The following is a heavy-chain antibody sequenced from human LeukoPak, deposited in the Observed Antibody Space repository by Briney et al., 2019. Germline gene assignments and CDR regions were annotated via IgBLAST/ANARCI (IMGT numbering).Heavy chain of an antibody. CDR3: ARDLGKGAY. CDR1: GFTFSNYG. D-gene: IGHD1-26*01. V-gene: IGHV3-74*01. CDR2: INSDGFST. J-gene: IGHJ4*02. Sequence: GGSLRLSCAASGFTFSNYGMSWVRQAPGKGLVWVSRINSDGFSTNYADSVKGRFTISRDNAKNTLYLQMNSLRAEDTAVYYCARDLGKGAYWGQGTLVTVSS.